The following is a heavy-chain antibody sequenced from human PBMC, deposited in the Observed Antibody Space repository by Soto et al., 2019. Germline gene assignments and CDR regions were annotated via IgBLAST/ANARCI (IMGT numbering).Heavy chain of an antibody. J-gene: IGHJ4*02. V-gene: IGHV5-10-1*01. CDR1: GYSFTSYW. D-gene: IGHD2-2*01. Sequence: EVQLVQSGAEVKKPGESLRISCKGSGYSFTSYWISWLRQMPGKGLEWMGRIDPSDSYTNYSPSFQGQVTISADKSISTAYLQWSSLKASDTAMYYGARHSNQLLGFDYWGQGTLVTVSS. CDR2: IDPSDSYT. CDR3: ARHSNQLLGFDY.